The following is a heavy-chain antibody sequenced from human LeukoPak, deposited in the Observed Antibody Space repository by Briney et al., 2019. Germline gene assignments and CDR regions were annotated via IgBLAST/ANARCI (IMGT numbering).Heavy chain of an antibody. CDR3: ARSVGLLYYFDY. Sequence: RSLRLSCATSGFTFSRYAMHWVRQAPGKGLEWVAVISYDGSNKYYADSVKGRFTISRDNSENTLYLQMNSLRAEDTAVYYCARSVGLLYYFDYWGQGTLVTVSS. J-gene: IGHJ4*02. V-gene: IGHV3-30*04. CDR1: GFTFSRYA. CDR2: ISYDGSNK. D-gene: IGHD1-26*01.